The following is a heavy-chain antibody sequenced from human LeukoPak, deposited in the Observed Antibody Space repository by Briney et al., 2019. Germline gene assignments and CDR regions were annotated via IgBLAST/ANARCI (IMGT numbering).Heavy chain of an antibody. V-gene: IGHV3-74*01. CDR3: ARTSPTSHFDF. D-gene: IGHD3-16*01. CDR1: GFTFSSYG. Sequence: GGSLRLSCAASGFTFSSYGMHWVRQAPGKGLVWASRINGDGSNSNYADSVKGRFTISRDNARNTLYLQMNGLRAEDTALYYCARTSPTSHFDFWGQGTLVTVSS. CDR2: INGDGSNS. J-gene: IGHJ4*02.